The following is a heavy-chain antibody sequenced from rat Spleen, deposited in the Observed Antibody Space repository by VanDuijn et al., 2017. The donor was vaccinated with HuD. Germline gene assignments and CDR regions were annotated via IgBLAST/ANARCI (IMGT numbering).Heavy chain of an antibody. CDR1: GFSFSSNW. D-gene: IGHD1-6*01. CDR2: INPDGSST. Sequence: EVQLVESGGGLVQPGSPLKLSCAASGFSFSSNWLNWIRQAPGEGLEWIASINPDGSSTYYPDSVKGRFTISRDNAQNTLYLQMNSLRSEDTATYYCARGNMDCTDYYHYCDYWGQGVMVTVSS. V-gene: IGHV5-58*01. J-gene: IGHJ2*01. CDR3: ARGNMDCTDYYHYCDY.